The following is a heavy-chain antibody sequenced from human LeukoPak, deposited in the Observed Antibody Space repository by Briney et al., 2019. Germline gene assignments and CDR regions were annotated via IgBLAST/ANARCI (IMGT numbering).Heavy chain of an antibody. CDR3: ARGEGGILAAPEDC. J-gene: IGHJ4*02. CDR1: GFSVSSNY. D-gene: IGHD6-13*01. V-gene: IGHV3-53*01. Sequence: GSLRLSCGAYGFSVSSNYMSWVRQAPGRGLEWVSVIYSDGRTFYVDSVKGRFTISRDNSKNTLYLQMNSLRAEDTAMYYCARGEGGILAAPEDCWGQGTLVTVAS. CDR2: IYSDGRT.